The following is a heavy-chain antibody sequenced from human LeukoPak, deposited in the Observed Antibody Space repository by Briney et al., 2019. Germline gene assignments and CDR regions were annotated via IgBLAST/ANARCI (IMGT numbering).Heavy chain of an antibody. D-gene: IGHD1-26*01. CDR3: AISVSGQYGMFDY. CDR2: INGDGSST. V-gene: IGHV3-74*01. CDR1: GYFVSSRG. Sequence: GGSLRLSCTVSGYFVSSRGMQWLRQAPGKGLVWVSRINGDGSSTSYADSVRGRFTISRDNAKSTVYLQRNSLRAEDTAVYYSAISVSGQYGMFDYWGQGTLVTVSS. J-gene: IGHJ4*02.